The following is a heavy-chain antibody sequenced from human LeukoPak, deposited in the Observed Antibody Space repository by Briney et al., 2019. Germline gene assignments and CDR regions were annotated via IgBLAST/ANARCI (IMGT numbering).Heavy chain of an antibody. D-gene: IGHD6-13*01. J-gene: IGHJ4*02. CDR1: SGSISNSNYY. V-gene: IGHV4-39*07. CDR2: IYHSGST. Sequence: PSETLSLTCSVSSGSISNSNYYWGWIRQPPGKGLEWIGSIYHSGSTYHNPSLKSRVTISVDTSKNQFSLKLSSVTAADTAVYYCARRFGSSHYYFDSWGQGTLVTVS. CDR3: ARRFGSSHYYFDS.